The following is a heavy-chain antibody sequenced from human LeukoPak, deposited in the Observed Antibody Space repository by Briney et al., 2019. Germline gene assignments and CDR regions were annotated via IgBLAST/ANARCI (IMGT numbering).Heavy chain of an antibody. V-gene: IGHV1-18*01. D-gene: IGHD3-22*01. CDR3: ARSENYYDSSGYYLLRH. J-gene: IGHJ1*01. Sequence: ASVTVSCKASGYTFTSYGISWVRQAPGQGLEWMGWISAYNGNTNYAQKLQGRVTMTTDTSTSTAYMELRSLRSDDTAVYYCARSENYYDSSGYYLLRHWGQGTLVTVSS. CDR1: GYTFTSYG. CDR2: ISAYNGNT.